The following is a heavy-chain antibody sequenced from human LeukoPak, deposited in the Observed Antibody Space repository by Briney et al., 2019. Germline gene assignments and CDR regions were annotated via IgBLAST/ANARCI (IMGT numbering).Heavy chain of an antibody. Sequence: GGSLRLSCAASGFPFSSYWMSWVRQAPGKGLEWVSYITTSGSTRYYADSVKGRFTISRDNAKNSLYLQMNSLRVEDTAVYYCARHPSARFDFWGQGFLVTVSS. CDR3: ARHPSARFDF. V-gene: IGHV3-48*03. J-gene: IGHJ4*02. CDR2: ITTSGSTR. CDR1: GFPFSSYW.